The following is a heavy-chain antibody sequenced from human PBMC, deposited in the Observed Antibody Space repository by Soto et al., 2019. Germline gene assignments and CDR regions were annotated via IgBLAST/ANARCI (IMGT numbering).Heavy chain of an antibody. V-gene: IGHV4-31*04. J-gene: IGHJ5*02. CDR1: GGSLSSGGYC. CDR3: ASAPPCHKVNWFDP. D-gene: IGHD6-25*01. CDR2: IYYSGIT. Sequence: QERLQESGPGLVRPSQTLSLTCSVSGGSLSSGGYCWNWIRQRPGKGLEWIGYIYYSGITYYNPSLKSRVTMSIATSNSQFSMKLCSVTVADTAVYYGASAPPCHKVNWFDPWGQGTLVTVSS.